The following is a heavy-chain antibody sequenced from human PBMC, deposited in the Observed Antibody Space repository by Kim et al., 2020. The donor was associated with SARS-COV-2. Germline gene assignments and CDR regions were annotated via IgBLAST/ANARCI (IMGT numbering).Heavy chain of an antibody. CDR3: ARGGYYDYAYYYYGMDV. V-gene: IGHV3-13*01. J-gene: IGHJ6*02. D-gene: IGHD5-12*01. Sequence: KGRFTISRENAKNSLYLQMNSLRAGDTAVYYCARGGYYDYAYYYYGMDVWGQGTTVTVSS.